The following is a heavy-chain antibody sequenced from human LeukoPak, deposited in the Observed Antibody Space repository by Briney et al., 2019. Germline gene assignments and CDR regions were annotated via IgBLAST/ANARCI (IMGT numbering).Heavy chain of an antibody. Sequence: GGFLRLSCAASGFTFSSYSMNWVRQAPGKGLEWVSSISSSSSYIYYADSVKGRFTISRDNAKNSLYLQMNSLRAEDTAVYYCARALPPRDIVVVPAVSEAFDAFDIWGQGTMVTVSS. V-gene: IGHV3-21*01. CDR1: GFTFSSYS. J-gene: IGHJ3*02. CDR2: ISSSSSYI. CDR3: ARALPPRDIVVVPAVSEAFDAFDI. D-gene: IGHD2-2*01.